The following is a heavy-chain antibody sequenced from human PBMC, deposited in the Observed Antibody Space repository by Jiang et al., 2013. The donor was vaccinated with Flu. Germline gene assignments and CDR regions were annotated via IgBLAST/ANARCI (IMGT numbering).Heavy chain of an antibody. J-gene: IGHJ4*02. Sequence: PGLVKPSETLSLTCTVSGGSISSYYWSWIRQPPGKGLEWIGYIYYSGSTNYNPSLKSRVTISVDTSKNQFSLKLSSVTAADTAVYYCARVSEIRWRYFDYWGQGTLVTVSS. CDR3: ARVSEIRWRYFDY. CDR1: GGSISSYY. V-gene: IGHV4-59*01. CDR2: IYYSGST. D-gene: IGHD5-24*01.